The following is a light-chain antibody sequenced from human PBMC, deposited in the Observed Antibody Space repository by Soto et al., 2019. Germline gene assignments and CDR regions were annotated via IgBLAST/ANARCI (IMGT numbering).Light chain of an antibody. V-gene: IGKV1-27*01. J-gene: IGKJ1*01. CDR1: QGVSNS. CDR3: QKYASSPLT. CDR2: AAS. Sequence: EIQMIQSPSSLSSSVGERATITCRASQGVSNSLAWYQQKPGKDPKLLIYAASTLQSGVPSRFSGSGSGTDFTLTISSLQPEDFATYYCQKYASSPLTFGQGTKVEIK.